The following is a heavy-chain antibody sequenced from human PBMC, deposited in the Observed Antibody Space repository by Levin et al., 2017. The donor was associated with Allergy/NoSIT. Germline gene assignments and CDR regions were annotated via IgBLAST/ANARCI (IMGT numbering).Heavy chain of an antibody. CDR3: ARRDSDSSGYDY. CDR2: IYTSGST. J-gene: IGHJ4*02. D-gene: IGHD3-22*01. CDR1: GGSISSSY. V-gene: IGHV4-4*07. Sequence: SQTLSLTCTVSGGSISSSYWSWIQQPAGKGLEWIGRIYTSGSTNYNPSLKSRVTMSVDTSKNQFSLKLSSVTAADTAVYYCARRDSDSSGYDYWGQGTLVTVSS.